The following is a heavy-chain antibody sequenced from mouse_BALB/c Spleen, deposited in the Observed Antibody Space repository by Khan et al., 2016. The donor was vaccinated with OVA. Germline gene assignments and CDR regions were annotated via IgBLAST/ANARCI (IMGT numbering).Heavy chain of an antibody. CDR3: TRVDYDGWSWFAY. CDR2: ISSGITYT. V-gene: IGHV5-9-1*01. D-gene: IGHD2-4*01. J-gene: IGHJ3*01. Sequence: EVELVESGGGLVKPGGSLKLSCAASGFTFSGYAMSWVRQTPAQRLEWVATISSGITYTYYPASVQGRFTISRDNAKNTLYLQLGSLRSEDTAMYYCTRVDYDGWSWFAYWGQGTLVTVSA. CDR1: GFTFSGYA.